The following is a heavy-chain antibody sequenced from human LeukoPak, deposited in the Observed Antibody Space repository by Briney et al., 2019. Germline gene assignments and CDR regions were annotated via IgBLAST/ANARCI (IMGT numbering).Heavy chain of an antibody. J-gene: IGHJ4*02. V-gene: IGHV4-59*12. CDR2: IYYSGST. D-gene: IGHD1-26*01. CDR3: ARDSVYSGSSLDY. CDR1: GGSISGYY. Sequence: SETLSLTCTVSGGSISGYYWSWIRQPPGKGLEWIGYIYYSGSTYYNPSLKSRVTISVDTSKNQFSLKLSSVTAADTAVYYCARDSVYSGSSLDYWGQGALVTVSS.